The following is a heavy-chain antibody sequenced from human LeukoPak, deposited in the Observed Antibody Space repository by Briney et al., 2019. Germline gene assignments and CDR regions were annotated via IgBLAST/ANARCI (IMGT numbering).Heavy chain of an antibody. Sequence: SETLSLTCAVSGYSISSGYYWGWIRQPPGKGLEWIGSIYHSGSTYYNPSLKSRVTISVDTSKNQFSLKLSSVTAADTAVYYCARPRGSYYGDAFDIWGQETMVTVSS. CDR2: IYHSGST. CDR3: ARPRGSYYGDAFDI. V-gene: IGHV4-38-2*01. J-gene: IGHJ3*02. CDR1: GYSISSGYY. D-gene: IGHD1-26*01.